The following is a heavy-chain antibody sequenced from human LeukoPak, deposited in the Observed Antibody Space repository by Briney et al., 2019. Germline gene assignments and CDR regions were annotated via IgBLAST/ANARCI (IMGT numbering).Heavy chain of an antibody. CDR1: GFNFNFFG. Sequence: SGRSLRLSCAASGFNFNFFGMHWVRQAPGKGLEWVALISYDGVSKHYADSVRGRFTISRDNFENTLTLQMDSLRPEDTAMYYCVKQVSGYYYFDHWGQGTLVTVS. V-gene: IGHV3-30*18. CDR2: ISYDGVSK. CDR3: VKQVSGYYYFDH. J-gene: IGHJ4*02. D-gene: IGHD5-12*01.